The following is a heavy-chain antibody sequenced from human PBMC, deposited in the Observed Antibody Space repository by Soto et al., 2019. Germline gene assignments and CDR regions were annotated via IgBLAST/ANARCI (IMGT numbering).Heavy chain of an antibody. CDR2: IYYSGGT. Sequence: SETLSLTCTVYGGSIRSYYWSWIRQPPGKGLEWIGNIYYSGGTNYNPSRKSRVTMSVDMSKNQVSLKLSSVTAADTAVYYCTGGGGYYRNYPNFDYWGPGSPGHRLL. CDR3: TGGGGYYRNYPNFDY. CDR1: GGSIRSYY. V-gene: IGHV4-59*01. J-gene: IGHJ4*02. D-gene: IGHD4-4*01.